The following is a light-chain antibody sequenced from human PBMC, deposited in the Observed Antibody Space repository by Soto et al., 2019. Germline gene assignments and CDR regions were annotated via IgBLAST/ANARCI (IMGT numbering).Light chain of an antibody. CDR2: EVV. Sequence: QSALTQPPSASGCPGQSVTSSCTGTKSDIGVYDFVSWYQHHPGKAPRLIIYEVVQRPSGVPDRFSDSKSGNTASLTVSGLQAADEADYFCKSYAGSNTYVFGSGTKVTVL. CDR3: KSYAGSNTYV. J-gene: IGLJ1*01. V-gene: IGLV2-8*01. CDR1: KSDIGVYDF.